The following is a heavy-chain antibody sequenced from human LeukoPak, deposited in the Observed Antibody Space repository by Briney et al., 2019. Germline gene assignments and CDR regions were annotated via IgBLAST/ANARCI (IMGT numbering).Heavy chain of an antibody. D-gene: IGHD2-2*01. CDR2: ISTYSGNT. CDR3: ARGYCRSTSCHEPPLYGMDV. Sequence: ASVKVSCKASGYTFTNYGFSWVRQAPGQGLEWRGRISTYSGNTNYAQQLQGRVTMTSDTSTSTVYMELRSLRSDDTAVYYCARGYCRSTSCHEPPLYGMDVWGQGTTVTVS. V-gene: IGHV1-18*04. CDR1: GYTFTNYG. J-gene: IGHJ6*02.